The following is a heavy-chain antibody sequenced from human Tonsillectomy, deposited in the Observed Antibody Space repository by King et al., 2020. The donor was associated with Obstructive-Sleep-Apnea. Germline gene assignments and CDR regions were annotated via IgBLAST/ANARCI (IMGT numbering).Heavy chain of an antibody. CDR3: ARDTNYDYVWGSYRPDDAFDI. Sequence: VQLVESGGGLVKPGGSLRLSCAASGFTFSSYSMNWVRQAPGKGLEWVSSISSSSSYIYYADSVKGRFTISRDNAKNSLYLQMNSLRAEDTAVYYCARDTNYDYVWGSYRPDDAFDIWGQGTRVTVSS. V-gene: IGHV3-21*01. D-gene: IGHD3-16*02. CDR1: GFTFSSYS. J-gene: IGHJ3*02. CDR2: ISSSSSYI.